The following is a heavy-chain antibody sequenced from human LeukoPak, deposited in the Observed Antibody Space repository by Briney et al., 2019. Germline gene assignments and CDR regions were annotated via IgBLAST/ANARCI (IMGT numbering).Heavy chain of an antibody. CDR3: ARAPLAFYSGYDDWDFDY. D-gene: IGHD5-12*01. CDR2: INAGNGNT. J-gene: IGHJ4*02. Sequence: ASVKVSCKASGYTFTSYAMHWVCQAPGQRLEWMGWINAGNGNTKYSQKFQGRVTITRDTSASTAYMELSSLRSEDTAVYYCARAPLAFYSGYDDWDFDYWGQGTLVTVSS. V-gene: IGHV1-3*01. CDR1: GYTFTSYA.